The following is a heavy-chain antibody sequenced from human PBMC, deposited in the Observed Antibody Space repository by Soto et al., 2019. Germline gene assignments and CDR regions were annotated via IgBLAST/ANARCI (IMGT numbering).Heavy chain of an antibody. CDR2: ISGSGAST. Sequence: GGSLRLSCAASGFSFSGQAMTWVRQAPGKGMEWVSAISGSGASTYYADSVKGRFTISRDNSKNTLYVQMHSLRAEDTAVYYCAKVAGTFYYGMDVWGQGTTVTSP. CDR3: AKVAGTFYYGMDV. CDR1: GFSFSGQA. V-gene: IGHV3-23*01. D-gene: IGHD1-7*01. J-gene: IGHJ6*02.